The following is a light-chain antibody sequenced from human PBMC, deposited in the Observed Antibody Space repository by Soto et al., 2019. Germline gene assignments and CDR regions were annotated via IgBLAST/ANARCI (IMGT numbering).Light chain of an antibody. CDR3: LQDYNYPYT. CDR1: QYIGSW. V-gene: IGKV1-5*03. Sequence: DIQVTQSPSTLSASVGDRVTITCRASQYIGSWLAWYQQRPGKAPKLLIYKASDLQSGVPSRFSGSGSGIDFTVTISSLQPDDVATYYCLQDYNYPYTFGQGTRLEIK. J-gene: IGKJ5*01. CDR2: KAS.